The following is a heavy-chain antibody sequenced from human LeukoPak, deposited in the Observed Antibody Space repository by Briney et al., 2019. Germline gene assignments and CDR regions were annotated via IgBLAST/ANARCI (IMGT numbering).Heavy chain of an antibody. D-gene: IGHD2-15*01. Sequence: GGSLRLSCAASGFTFSSYSMNWVRQAPGKGLEWVSSISSSSSYIYYADSVKGRFTITRDNTRNSLFLQMYSLRAEDTAVYFCAREDGYCSGGNCYSYFDSWGQGTLVTVSA. CDR1: GFTFSSYS. CDR2: ISSSSSYI. V-gene: IGHV3-21*01. J-gene: IGHJ4*02. CDR3: AREDGYCSGGNCYSYFDS.